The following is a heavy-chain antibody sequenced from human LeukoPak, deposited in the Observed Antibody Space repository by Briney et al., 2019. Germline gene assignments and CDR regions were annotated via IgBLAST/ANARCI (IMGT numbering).Heavy chain of an antibody. CDR3: ARQPLNCSSASCHAFDI. V-gene: IGHV4-39*01. D-gene: IGHD2-2*01. J-gene: IGHJ3*02. CDR2: INQSGST. CDR1: GGSISSESHY. Sequence: SETLSLTCTVSGGSISSESHYWSWIRQPPGKGLEWIGEINQSGSTNYNPSLKSRVTISVDTSKNQFSLNLSSVTAADTAVYYCARQPLNCSSASCHAFDIWGQGTMVTVSS.